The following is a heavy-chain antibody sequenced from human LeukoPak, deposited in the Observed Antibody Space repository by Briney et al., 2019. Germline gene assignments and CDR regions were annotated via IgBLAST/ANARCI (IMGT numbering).Heavy chain of an antibody. CDR3: ARDRGVITIYYYYYGMDV. D-gene: IGHD3-10*01. Sequence: SETLSLTCAVSGYSISSGYYWGWIRQPPGKGLEWIGSIYHSGSTYYNPSLKSRVTISVDTSKNQFSPKLSSVTAADTAVYYCARDRGVITIYYYYYGMDVWGKGTTVTVSS. CDR1: GYSISSGYY. J-gene: IGHJ6*04. V-gene: IGHV4-38-2*02. CDR2: IYHSGST.